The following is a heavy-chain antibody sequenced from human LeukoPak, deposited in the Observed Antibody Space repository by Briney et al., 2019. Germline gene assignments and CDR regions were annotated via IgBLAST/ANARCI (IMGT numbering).Heavy chain of an antibody. CDR2: INPSGGST. D-gene: IGHD4/OR15-4a*01. CDR1: GYTFTSYY. J-gene: IGHJ5*02. CDR3: ARDGMVVRPYNWFAP. Sequence: ASVKVSCKASGYTFTSYYMHWVRQAPGQGLEWMGIINPSGGSTSYAQKFQGRVTMTRDTSTSTVYMELSSLRSEDTAVYYCARDGMVVRPYNWFAPWGQGTLVTVSS. V-gene: IGHV1-46*01.